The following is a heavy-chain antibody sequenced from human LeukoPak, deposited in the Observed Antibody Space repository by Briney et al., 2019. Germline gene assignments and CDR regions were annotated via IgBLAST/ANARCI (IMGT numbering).Heavy chain of an antibody. V-gene: IGHV4-61*02. Sequence: PSQTLSLTCTVSGDSISSGDYYWSWIRQPAGKGLEWIGRISSSGSTNYNPSLKSRVTISFDTSKNQFSLRLSSVTAADTAVYYCARDLYSSRTNEAFVIWGQGTMVTVSS. CDR2: ISSSGST. J-gene: IGHJ3*02. CDR3: ARDLYSSRTNEAFVI. D-gene: IGHD6-13*01. CDR1: GDSISSGDYY.